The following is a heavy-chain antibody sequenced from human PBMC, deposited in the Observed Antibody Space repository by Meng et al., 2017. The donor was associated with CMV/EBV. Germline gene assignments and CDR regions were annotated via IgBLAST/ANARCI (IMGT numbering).Heavy chain of an antibody. CDR3: ARDGYYDFWSGYYAKNWFDP. CDR1: SYS. Sequence: SYSMNWVRQAPGKGLEWVSSISSSSSYIYYADSVKGRFTISRDNAKNSLYLQMNSLRAEDTAVYYCARDGYYDFWSGYYAKNWFDPWGQGTPVTVSS. V-gene: IGHV3-21*01. CDR2: ISSSSSYI. J-gene: IGHJ5*02. D-gene: IGHD3-3*01.